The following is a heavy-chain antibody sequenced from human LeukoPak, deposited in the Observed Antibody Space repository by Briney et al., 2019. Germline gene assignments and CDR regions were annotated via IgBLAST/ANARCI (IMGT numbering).Heavy chain of an antibody. Sequence: PGGSLRLSCAASGLTFSDHYMDWVRQAPGKGVEWVGRTRNKANSYTTEYAASVKGRFTISRDDSKNSLYLQMNSLKTEDTAVYYCARAPDAFDIWGQGTMVTVSS. J-gene: IGHJ3*02. V-gene: IGHV3-72*01. CDR2: TRNKANSYTT. CDR1: GLTFSDHY. CDR3: ARAPDAFDI.